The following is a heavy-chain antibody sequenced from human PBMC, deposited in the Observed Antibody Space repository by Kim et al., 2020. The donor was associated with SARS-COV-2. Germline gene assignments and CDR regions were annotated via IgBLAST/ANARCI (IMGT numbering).Heavy chain of an antibody. Sequence: SETLSLTCTVSGGSISSSSYYWGWIRQPPGKGLEWIGSIYYSGSTYYNPSLKSRVTISVDTSKNQFSLKLSSVTAADTAVYYCARRVAGTGDDYWGQGTLVTVSS. CDR1: GGSISSSSYY. V-gene: IGHV4-39*01. CDR2: IYYSGST. J-gene: IGHJ4*02. D-gene: IGHD6-19*01. CDR3: ARRVAGTGDDY.